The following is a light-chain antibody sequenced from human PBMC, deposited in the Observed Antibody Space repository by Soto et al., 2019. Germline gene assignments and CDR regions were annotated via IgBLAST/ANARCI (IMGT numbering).Light chain of an antibody. J-gene: IGKJ4*01. Sequence: DNPMTPSPSSPSSSVGDEVTTTSRASQSISSYLNWYQQKPGKAPKLLIYAASSLQSGVPSRFSGSGSGTDFTLTISSLQPEDFATYYCQQSYSTPLTFGGGTKVDIK. CDR3: QQSYSTPLT. CDR1: QSISSY. V-gene: IGKV1-39*01. CDR2: AAS.